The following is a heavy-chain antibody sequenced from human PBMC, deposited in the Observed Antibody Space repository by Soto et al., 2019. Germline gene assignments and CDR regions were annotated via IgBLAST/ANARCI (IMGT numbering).Heavy chain of an antibody. CDR3: ARDGSTTCHGLGCEWFDP. V-gene: IGHV3-7*01. J-gene: IGHJ5*02. CDR2: IKQDGSEK. D-gene: IGHD2-2*01. CDR1: GFTFSRYW. Sequence: EVQLVESGGGLVQPGGSLRLSCAASGFTFSRYWMSWVRQAPGKGLEWVANIKQDGSEKYYVDSVKGRFTISRDNAKNSLYLQMNSLRDEDTAVYYCARDGSTTCHGLGCEWFDPWGQGTLVTVSS.